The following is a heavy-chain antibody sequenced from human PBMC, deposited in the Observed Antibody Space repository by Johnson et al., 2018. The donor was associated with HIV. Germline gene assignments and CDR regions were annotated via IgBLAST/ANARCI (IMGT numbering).Heavy chain of an antibody. CDR2: IYSGGNT. Sequence: VQLVESGGGLVQPGESLRLSCAASGFTVSNNYMHWVRQAPGKGLEWVSVIYSGGNTYYADSVKGRFIISRDNFKNTLYLQMNSLRAEDTAVYYCARDGNEGYCTNGVCYNDALDIWGQGIMVTVSS. D-gene: IGHD2-8*01. V-gene: IGHV3-66*01. CDR3: ARDGNEGYCTNGVCYNDALDI. CDR1: GFTVSNNY. J-gene: IGHJ3*02.